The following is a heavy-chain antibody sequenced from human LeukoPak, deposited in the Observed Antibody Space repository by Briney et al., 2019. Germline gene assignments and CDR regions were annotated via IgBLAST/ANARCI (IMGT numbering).Heavy chain of an antibody. V-gene: IGHV3-48*03. Sequence: PEGSLRLSCAASGFTFSSYEMNWVRQAPGKGLEWVSYISSSGSTIYYADSVKGRFTISRDNAKNSLYLQMNSLRAEDTAVYYCARDRSSSIFNWGQGTLVTVSS. D-gene: IGHD6-13*01. CDR3: ARDRSSSIFN. CDR2: ISSSGSTI. CDR1: GFTFSSYE. J-gene: IGHJ4*02.